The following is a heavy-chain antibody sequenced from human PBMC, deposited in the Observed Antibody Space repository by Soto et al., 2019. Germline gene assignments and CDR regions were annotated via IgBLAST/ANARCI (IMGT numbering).Heavy chain of an antibody. CDR1: GGTFSSYA. V-gene: IGHV1-69*12. CDR3: ARDRVTIFGVVIGYYYGMDV. J-gene: IGHJ6*02. CDR2: IIPIFGTA. Sequence: QVQLVQSGAEVKKPGSSVKVSCKASGGTFSSYAISWVRQAPGQGLEWMGGIIPIFGTANYAQKFQGRVTITADESTSTAYMELSSLRSEDTAVYYCARDRVTIFGVVIGYYYGMDVWGQGTTVTVSS. D-gene: IGHD3-3*01.